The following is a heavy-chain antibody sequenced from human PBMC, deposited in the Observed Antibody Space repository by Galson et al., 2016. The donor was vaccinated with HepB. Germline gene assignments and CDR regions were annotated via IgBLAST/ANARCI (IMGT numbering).Heavy chain of an antibody. CDR1: GGSISNYY. D-gene: IGHD4-23*01. CDR2: IYYSGTT. J-gene: IGHJ3*02. V-gene: IGHV4-59*12. Sequence: SETLSLTCTISGGSISNYYWSWIRQPPGKGLEWIGYIYYSGTTNYNPSLKSRVTISVDASKNQFSLKLSSVIAADTAVYFCARDMSKRWLPVGDDAFEIWGQGTMVTVSS. CDR3: ARDMSKRWLPVGDDAFEI.